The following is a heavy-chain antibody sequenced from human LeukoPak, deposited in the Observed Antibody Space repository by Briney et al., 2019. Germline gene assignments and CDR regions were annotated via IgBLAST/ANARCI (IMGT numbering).Heavy chain of an antibody. J-gene: IGHJ5*02. D-gene: IGHD6-13*01. V-gene: IGHV4-4*02. Sequence: PSETLSLTCGVSGGSISSSNSWSWVRQPPGKGLEWIGEIHHSGSANYHPSFESRVIISVDKSKNQLSLNLSSVAAADTAVYYCARDLEAAVGTPYNWFDPWGQGALATVSS. CDR2: IHHSGSA. CDR3: ARDLEAAVGTPYNWFDP. CDR1: GGSISSSNS.